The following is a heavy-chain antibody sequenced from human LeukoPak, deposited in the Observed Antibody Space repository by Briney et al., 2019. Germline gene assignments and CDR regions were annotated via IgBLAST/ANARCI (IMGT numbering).Heavy chain of an antibody. J-gene: IGHJ4*02. D-gene: IGHD1-7*01. V-gene: IGHV3-30*02. Sequence: GGSLRLSCAASGFTFSHYGMHWVRQAPGKGLEWVAFIRYDGSNKYYANSVKGRFTISRDDSRNTLYLQMNSLRAEDTAVYYCTRGGTTLDYWGQGTLVTVSS. CDR1: GFTFSHYG. CDR3: TRGGTTLDY. CDR2: IRYDGSNK.